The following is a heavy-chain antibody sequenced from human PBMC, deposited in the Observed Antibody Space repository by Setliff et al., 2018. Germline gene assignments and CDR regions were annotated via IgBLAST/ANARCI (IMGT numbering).Heavy chain of an antibody. V-gene: IGHV4-38-2*01. CDR3: ATLRTSTHFDY. J-gene: IGHJ4*02. Sequence: SETLSLTCVVSGYYIRSGYYWGWIRQHPGKGLEWIGSIFYDGNTFCNPSLKSRVTMSVDTSKNQFSLKLSSVTAADTAVYYCATLRTSTHFDYWGQGTLVTVSS. CDR2: IFYDGNT. CDR1: GYYIRSGYY. D-gene: IGHD1-1*01.